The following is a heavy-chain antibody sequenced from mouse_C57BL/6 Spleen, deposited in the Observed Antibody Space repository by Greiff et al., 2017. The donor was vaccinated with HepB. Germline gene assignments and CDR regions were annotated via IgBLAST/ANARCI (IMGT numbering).Heavy chain of an antibody. V-gene: IGHV10-1*01. CDR2: IRSKSNNYAT. J-gene: IGHJ4*01. CDR3: VRRDDYDEYYAMDY. Sequence: EVKLVESGGGLVQPKGSLKLSCAASGFSFNTYAMNWVRQAPGKGLEWVARIRSKSNNYATYYADSVKDRFTISRDDSESMLYLQMNNLKTEDTAMDYCVRRDDYDEYYAMDYWGQGTSVTVSS. CDR1: GFSFNTYA. D-gene: IGHD2-4*01.